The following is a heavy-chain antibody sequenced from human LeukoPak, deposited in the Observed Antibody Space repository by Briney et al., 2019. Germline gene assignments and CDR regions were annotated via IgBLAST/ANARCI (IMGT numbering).Heavy chain of an antibody. D-gene: IGHD3-22*01. V-gene: IGHV3-23*01. CDR3: AKRGVVIRVILVGFHKEAYYFDS. J-gene: IGHJ4*02. CDR1: GITLSNYG. Sequence: GGSLRLSCEVSGITLSNYGMTWVRQAPGKGLEWVAGLSGSGGSTNYADCVKGRFTISRDNAKNTLYLQMNSLRAEDTAVYFCAKRGVVIRVILVGFHKEAYYFDSWGQGVLVTVSS. CDR2: LSGSGGST.